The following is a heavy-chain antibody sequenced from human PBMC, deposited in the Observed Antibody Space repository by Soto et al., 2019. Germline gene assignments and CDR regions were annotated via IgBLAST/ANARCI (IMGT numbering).Heavy chain of an antibody. CDR3: ARDGDGRMTTNPYYYNGMDV. Sequence: QVQLQESGPGLVEASETLSLTCTVSGGSLGSYYWSWIRQPPGKGLEWIGYVFYTGRANYNASLKSRVSITLDTSNYQFPLKLSSVTAADTVVYYCARDGDGRMTTNPYYYNGMDVWGPGTTVTVSS. CDR2: VFYTGRA. J-gene: IGHJ6*02. V-gene: IGHV4-59*01. CDR1: GGSLGSYY. D-gene: IGHD4-4*01.